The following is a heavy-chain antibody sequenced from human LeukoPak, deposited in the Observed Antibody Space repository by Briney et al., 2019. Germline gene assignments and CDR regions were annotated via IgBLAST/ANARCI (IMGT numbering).Heavy chain of an antibody. D-gene: IGHD6-19*01. J-gene: IGHJ4*02. Sequence: GGSLTLSCAASRFTLSNYWMSSVRQAPGKGLEWVANIKQDGSETYYVDSVKGRFTISRDNAKNSLSLQMNSLRAADTAVYYCAKQRGSGCLDYWGQGTLVTVSS. CDR3: AKQRGSGCLDY. V-gene: IGHV3-7*01. CDR1: RFTLSNYW. CDR2: IKQDGSET.